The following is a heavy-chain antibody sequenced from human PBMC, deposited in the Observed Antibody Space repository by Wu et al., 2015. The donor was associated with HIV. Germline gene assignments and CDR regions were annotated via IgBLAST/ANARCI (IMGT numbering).Heavy chain of an antibody. CDR3: ARRQQLVDQ. Sequence: QVQLVQSGAEVKKPGSSVKVFCKASGGTFSSYAISWVRQAPGQGLEWMGGIIPIFGTPDYARKFRGRIRITADESSTTSYMELISLGREDTAIYYCARRQQLVDQWGQGTLISVSS. V-gene: IGHV1-69*12. CDR1: GGTFSSYA. D-gene: IGHD5-24*01. CDR2: IIPIFGTP. J-gene: IGHJ4*02.